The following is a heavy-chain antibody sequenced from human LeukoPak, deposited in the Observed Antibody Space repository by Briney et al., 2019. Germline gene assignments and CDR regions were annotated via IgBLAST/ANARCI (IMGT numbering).Heavy chain of an antibody. Sequence: PSETLSLTCAVYGGSFSGYYWSWIRQPPGKGLEWIGEINHSGSTNYNPSLKSRVTISVDTSKNQFSLKLSSVTAADTAVYYCARHGYYYDSSGYYSLYYYYYMDVWGKGTTVTISS. CDR3: ARHGYYYDSSGYYSLYYYYYMDV. D-gene: IGHD3-22*01. CDR1: GGSFSGYY. CDR2: INHSGST. J-gene: IGHJ6*03. V-gene: IGHV4-34*01.